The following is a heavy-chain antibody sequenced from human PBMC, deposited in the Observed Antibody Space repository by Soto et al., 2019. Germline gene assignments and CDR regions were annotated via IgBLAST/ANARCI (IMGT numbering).Heavy chain of an antibody. CDR1: GFTFSSYG. J-gene: IGHJ6*03. CDR3: AKGSSGWEGYYYYYMDV. D-gene: IGHD6-19*01. V-gene: IGHV3-30*18. CDR2: ISYDGSNK. Sequence: QVQLVESGGGVVQPGRSLRLSCAASGFTFSSYGMHWVRQAPGKGLEWVAVISYDGSNKYYADSVKGRFTISRDNSKNTLYLQMNSLRAEDTAVYYCAKGSSGWEGYYYYYMDVWGKGTTVTVSS.